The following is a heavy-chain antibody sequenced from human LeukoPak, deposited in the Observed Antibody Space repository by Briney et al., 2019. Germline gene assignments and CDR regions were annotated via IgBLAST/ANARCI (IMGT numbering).Heavy chain of an antibody. CDR2: INPSGNS. CDR1: GGSISSGSYY. CDR3: ARERDPGRGGGSGSYRDY. D-gene: IGHD3-10*01. J-gene: IGHJ4*02. V-gene: IGHV4-61*02. Sequence: SETLSLTCTVSGGSISSGSYYWSWIRQPAGKGLEWIGRINPSGNSHYNPSLQSRVTISVDTSKNQFSLKLSSVTAADTAVYYCARERDPGRGGGSGSYRDYWGQGTLVTVSS.